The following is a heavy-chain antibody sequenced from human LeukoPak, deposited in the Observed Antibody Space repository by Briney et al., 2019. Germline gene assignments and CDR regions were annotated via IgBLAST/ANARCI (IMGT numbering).Heavy chain of an antibody. V-gene: IGHV1-24*01. Sequence: ASVKVSCKVSRYTLTELSMHWVRQAPGKGLEWMGGFDPEDGETIYAQKFQGRVTMTEDTSTDTAYMELSSLRSEDTAVYYCATGNLRGVSNWFDPWGQGTLVTVSS. J-gene: IGHJ5*02. CDR3: ATGNLRGVSNWFDP. CDR1: RYTLTELS. D-gene: IGHD3-10*01. CDR2: FDPEDGET.